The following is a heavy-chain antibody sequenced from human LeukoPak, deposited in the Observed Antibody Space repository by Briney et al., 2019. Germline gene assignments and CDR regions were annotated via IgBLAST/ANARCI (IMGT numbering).Heavy chain of an antibody. J-gene: IGHJ3*02. D-gene: IGHD2-8*01. CDR3: ARGGMAHAFDI. CDR2: IDNDGSST. Sequence: PGGSLRLSCAVSGFTFRNYWMHWVRQAPGKGLVWVSRIDNDGSSTIYADSVKGRFTISRDNAKSAVYLQMNSLRAEDTGVYYCARGGMAHAFDIWGQGTMVTVSS. CDR1: GFTFRNYW. V-gene: IGHV3-74*01.